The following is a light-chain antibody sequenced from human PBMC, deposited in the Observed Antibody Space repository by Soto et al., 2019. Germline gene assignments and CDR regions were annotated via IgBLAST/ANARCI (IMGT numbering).Light chain of an antibody. CDR3: QTWDTGSVI. Sequence: QPVLTQSPSASASLGASGKFTCTLSSGHSSYAIAWHQQQPEKGPRYLMKLNSDGSHNKGDGIPDRFSGSSSGAERYLTISSLQSEDEADYYCQTWDTGSVIFGVGTKLTVL. J-gene: IGLJ2*01. CDR2: LNSDGSH. CDR1: SGHSSYA. V-gene: IGLV4-69*01.